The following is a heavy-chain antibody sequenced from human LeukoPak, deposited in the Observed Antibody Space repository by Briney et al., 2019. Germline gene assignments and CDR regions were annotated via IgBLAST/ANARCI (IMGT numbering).Heavy chain of an antibody. D-gene: IGHD3-22*01. Sequence: GGSLRLSCAASGFTFSSYGMHWVRQAPGKGLEWVAFIRYDGSNKYYADSVKGRFSISRDNAKNSLYLQMNSLRAEDTAVYYCARELYYYDSSGYYPSPPDYWGQGTLVTVSS. CDR2: IRYDGSNK. CDR1: GFTFSSYG. J-gene: IGHJ4*02. CDR3: ARELYYYDSSGYYPSPPDY. V-gene: IGHV3-30*02.